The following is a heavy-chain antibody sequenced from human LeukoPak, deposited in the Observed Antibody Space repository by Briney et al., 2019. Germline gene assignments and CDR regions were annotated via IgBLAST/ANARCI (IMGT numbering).Heavy chain of an antibody. Sequence: GASVTVSCKASGGTFISYAIRWVRQAPGQALEWMGGIIPIFGTANYAQKFQGRVTIIAGKSTSTAYMELSSLRSEDTAVYYCASTGGNSRLAAFDIWGQGAMVTVSS. CDR3: ASTGGNSRLAAFDI. D-gene: IGHD4-23*01. CDR1: GGTFISYA. V-gene: IGHV1-69*06. CDR2: IIPIFGTA. J-gene: IGHJ3*02.